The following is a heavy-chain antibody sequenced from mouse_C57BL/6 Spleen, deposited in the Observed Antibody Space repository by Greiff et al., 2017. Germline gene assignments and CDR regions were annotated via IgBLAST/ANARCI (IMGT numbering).Heavy chain of an antibody. Sequence: QVQLQQPGAALVKPGASVKMSCKASGYTFTSYWITWVKQRPGQGLEWLGDIYPGSGSTNYNEKFKSKATRTVDTSSSTAYMQLSSLTSEDSAVYYCAREIYYDYDGYAMDYWGQGTSVTVSS. CDR1: GYTFTSYW. CDR2: IYPGSGST. V-gene: IGHV1-55*01. D-gene: IGHD2-4*01. CDR3: AREIYYDYDGYAMDY. J-gene: IGHJ4*01.